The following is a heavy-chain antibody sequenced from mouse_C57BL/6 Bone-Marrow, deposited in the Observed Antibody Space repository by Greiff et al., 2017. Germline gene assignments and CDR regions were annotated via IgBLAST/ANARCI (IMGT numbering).Heavy chain of an antibody. D-gene: IGHD2-5*01. Sequence: QVQLQQPGAELVKPAASVKLSCKASGYTFTSYWMHWVKQRPGQGLEWIGMIHPNSGSTNYNEKFKSKATLTVDKSSSTAYMQLSSLTSEDSAVYYCARDYSNYEAMDYWGQGTSVTVSS. CDR2: IHPNSGST. J-gene: IGHJ4*01. V-gene: IGHV1-64*01. CDR1: GYTFTSYW. CDR3: ARDYSNYEAMDY.